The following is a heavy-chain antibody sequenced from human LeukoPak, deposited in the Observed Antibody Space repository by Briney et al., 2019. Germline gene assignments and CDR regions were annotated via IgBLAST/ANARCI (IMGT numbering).Heavy chain of an antibody. D-gene: IGHD7-27*01. CDR3: ARELGYYYYGMDV. J-gene: IGHJ6*02. V-gene: IGHV3-21*01. Sequence: KAGGSLRLSCAASGFTFSSYSMNWVRQAPGKGLEWVSSISSSSSYIYYADSVKGRFTISRDNAKNSLYLQMNSLRAEDTAVYYCARELGYYYYGMDVWGQGTTVTVFS. CDR1: GFTFSSYS. CDR2: ISSSSSYI.